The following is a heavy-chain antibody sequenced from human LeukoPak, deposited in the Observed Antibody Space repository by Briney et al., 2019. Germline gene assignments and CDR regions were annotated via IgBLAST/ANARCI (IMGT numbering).Heavy chain of an antibody. J-gene: IGHJ4*02. D-gene: IGHD6-13*01. Sequence: ASVKVSCKASGGTFSSYAISWVRQAPGQGLEWMGRIIPILGIANYAQKFQGRVTITADKSTSTAYMELSSLRSEDTAVYYCARDSKITAAGLVYFDYWGQGTLVTVSS. CDR1: GGTFSSYA. CDR3: ARDSKITAAGLVYFDY. CDR2: IIPILGIA. V-gene: IGHV1-69*04.